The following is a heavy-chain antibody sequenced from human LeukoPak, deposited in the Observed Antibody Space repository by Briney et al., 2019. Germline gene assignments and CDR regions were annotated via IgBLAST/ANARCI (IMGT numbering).Heavy chain of an antibody. CDR1: GFTFSDYW. CDR2: IKKDGNEI. V-gene: IGHV3-7*01. Sequence: AGGSLRPSCAASGFTFSDYWMSWIRQAPGKGLEWVANIKKDGNEIYYLDSVKGRFTISRDNAKNSLYLQMNSLRAEDTAVYFCVRGGYYFDYWGQGTLVTVSS. J-gene: IGHJ4*02. CDR3: VRGGYYFDY. D-gene: IGHD3-16*01.